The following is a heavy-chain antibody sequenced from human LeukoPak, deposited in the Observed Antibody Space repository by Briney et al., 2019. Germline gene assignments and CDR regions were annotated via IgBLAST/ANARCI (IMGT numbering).Heavy chain of an antibody. J-gene: IGHJ3*02. CDR1: GFTFSSYA. D-gene: IGHD4-17*01. CDR3: AREGALTVTKDAFDI. CDR2: ISGSGSTI. V-gene: IGHV3-23*01. Sequence: PGGSLRLSCAASGFTFSSYAMSWVRQAPGKGLEWVSAISGSGSTIYYADSVKGRFTISRDNAKNSLYLQMNSLRAEDTAVYYCAREGALTVTKDAFDIWGQGTMVTVSS.